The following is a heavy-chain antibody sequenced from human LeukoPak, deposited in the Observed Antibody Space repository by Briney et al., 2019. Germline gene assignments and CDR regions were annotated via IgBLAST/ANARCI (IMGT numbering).Heavy chain of an antibody. CDR1: VYTFTDYY. J-gene: IGHJ4*02. CDR3: ARSNPPRYGSGSYSSDY. V-gene: IGHV1-2*02. Sequence: GAAVTVSCMPSVYTFTDYYMLWVRQAPGQRREWMGWINANSGGTNYAQRFQRRVTMTRDTSISTAYMELSRLRSDDTAVYYCARSNPPRYGSGSYSSDYWGQGTLVTVSS. CDR2: INANSGGT. D-gene: IGHD3-10*01.